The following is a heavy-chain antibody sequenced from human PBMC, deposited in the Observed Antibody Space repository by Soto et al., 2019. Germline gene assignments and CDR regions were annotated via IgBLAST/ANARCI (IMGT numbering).Heavy chain of an antibody. CDR1: GGTFSSYA. J-gene: IGHJ5*02. CDR2: IIPIFGTA. V-gene: IGHV1-69*13. Sequence: SVKVSCKASGGTFSSYAISWVRQAPGQGLEWMGGIIPIFGTANYAQKFQGRVTITADESTSTAYMELSSLRSEDTAVYYCARESRDTIFGVVISNWFDPWGQGNLVSVS. D-gene: IGHD3-3*01. CDR3: ARESRDTIFGVVISNWFDP.